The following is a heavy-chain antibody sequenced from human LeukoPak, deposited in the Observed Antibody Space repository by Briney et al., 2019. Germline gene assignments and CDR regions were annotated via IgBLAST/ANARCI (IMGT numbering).Heavy chain of an antibody. J-gene: IGHJ4*02. CDR1: GGSISSGDFY. CDR2: IYNSGST. Sequence: SQTLSLTCTVSGGSISSGDFYWSWIRQPPGKGLEWIGYIYNSGSTYYRPSLKSRLTISPDTSKNQFSLKLSSVTAADTAVYYCARGVSIPTTPKFDYWGQGTLVTVSS. V-gene: IGHV4-30-4*01. D-gene: IGHD2-15*01. CDR3: ARGVSIPTTPKFDY.